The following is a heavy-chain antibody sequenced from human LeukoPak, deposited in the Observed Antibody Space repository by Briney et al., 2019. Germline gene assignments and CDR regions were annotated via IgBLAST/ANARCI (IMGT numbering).Heavy chain of an antibody. Sequence: ASVKVSCTASGHTFTSYGISWVRQAPGQGLEWMGWISAYNGNTNYAQKLQGRVTMTTDTSTSTAYMELRSLRSDDTAVYYCARDRRDEYYFDYWGQGTLVTVSS. V-gene: IGHV1-18*01. CDR1: GHTFTSYG. CDR2: ISAYNGNT. J-gene: IGHJ4*02. CDR3: ARDRRDEYYFDY.